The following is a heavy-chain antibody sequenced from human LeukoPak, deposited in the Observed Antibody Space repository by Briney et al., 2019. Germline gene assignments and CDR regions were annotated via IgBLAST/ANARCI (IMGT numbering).Heavy chain of an antibody. D-gene: IGHD2-21*02. Sequence: GGSLRLSCAASGFTFSSYSMNWVRQAPGKGLAWVSSISSGSSYIYYADSVKGRFTISRDNAKNTLFLQLNSLRAEDSAVYYCARGGHDFNPFYWWGQGTLVTVSS. CDR3: ARGGHDFNPFYW. CDR1: GFTFSSYS. CDR2: ISSGSSYI. J-gene: IGHJ4*02. V-gene: IGHV3-21*04.